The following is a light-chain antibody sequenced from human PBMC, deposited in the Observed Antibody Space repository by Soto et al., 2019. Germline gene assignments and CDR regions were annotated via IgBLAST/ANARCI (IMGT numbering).Light chain of an antibody. CDR1: QSVGSSY. CDR2: GAS. CDR3: QQYENSRLT. J-gene: IGKJ4*01. Sequence: EIVLTQSPGTLSLSPGERATLSCRASQSVGSSYLAWYQQRPGQAPRLLIYGASSRATGIPDRFSGSGSGTDFTLTISRLEPEDFAVYYCQQYENSRLTFGGGTRVEIK. V-gene: IGKV3-20*01.